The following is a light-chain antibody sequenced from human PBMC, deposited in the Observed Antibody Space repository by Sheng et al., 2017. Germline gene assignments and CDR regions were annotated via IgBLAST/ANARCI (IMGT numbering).Light chain of an antibody. CDR2: YDR. V-gene: IGLV3-21*04. CDR3: QVWDSRSDHFV. J-gene: IGLJ1*01. Sequence: SYVLTQPPSVSVAPGKTARITCGGNNIGSKSVHWYQQRPGQAPVLVIXYDRDRPSGIPERFSGSNSGDTATLTISRVETGDEADYFCQVWDSRSDHFVFGTGTKVTVL. CDR1: NIGSKS.